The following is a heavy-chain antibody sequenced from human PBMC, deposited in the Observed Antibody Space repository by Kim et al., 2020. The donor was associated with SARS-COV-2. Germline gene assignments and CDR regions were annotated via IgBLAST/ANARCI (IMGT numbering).Heavy chain of an antibody. J-gene: IGHJ4*02. D-gene: IGHD3-10*01. V-gene: IGHV3-21*01. Sequence: GGSLRLSCAASGFTLSSYSMTWVRQAPGKGLEWVSSISSSSSYIYYADSVKGRFTISRDNARNSLYLQMNSLRGEDTAVYYCARAREYYGSGTYYSYYFVAWGAGTLVTAS. CDR2: ISSSSSYI. CDR1: GFTLSSYS. CDR3: ARAREYYGSGTYYSYYFVA.